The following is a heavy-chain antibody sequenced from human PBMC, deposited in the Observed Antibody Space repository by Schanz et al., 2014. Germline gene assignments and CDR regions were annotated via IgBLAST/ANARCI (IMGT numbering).Heavy chain of an antibody. J-gene: IGHJ4*02. Sequence: QVQLVQSGSELKKPGASVKVSCRASGYSLSNFAMNWVRQAPGQGLEWMGWINTNTGKPTYAQGFTGRFVFSLDTSVGTVYLQISSLKAEDTAVYYCAKRAVGEVATIERHFDYWGQGTLVTVSS. D-gene: IGHD5-12*01. V-gene: IGHV7-4-1*02. CDR2: INTNTGKP. CDR3: AKRAVGEVATIERHFDY. CDR1: GYSLSNFA.